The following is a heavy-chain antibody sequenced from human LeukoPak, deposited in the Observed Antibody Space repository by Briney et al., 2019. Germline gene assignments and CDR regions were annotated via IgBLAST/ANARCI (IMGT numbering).Heavy chain of an antibody. V-gene: IGHV5-51*01. D-gene: IGHD6-19*01. Sequence: GESLQISCQGSGFTFTSYWIGWGRQMPGKGLEWMGIIYPGDSNTRYSPSFQGQVTMSADKSISTAYLRWSSLRASDTAMYYCATRRAVAGKYYFDSWGQGTLVTVSS. CDR1: GFTFTSYW. CDR3: ATRRAVAGKYYFDS. J-gene: IGHJ4*02. CDR2: IYPGDSNT.